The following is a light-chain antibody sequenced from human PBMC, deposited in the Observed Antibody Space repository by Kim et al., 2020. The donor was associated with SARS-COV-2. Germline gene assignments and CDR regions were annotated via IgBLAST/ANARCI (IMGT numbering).Light chain of an antibody. CDR3: QQYHNLPPLT. V-gene: IGKV1-33*01. CDR2: DAS. Sequence: SGGDRVTITCQESQDISSNVNWYQHKPGKPPKLLIYDASNLETGVPSRFSGSGSETDFTFTISSLQPEDFATYYCQQYHNLPPLTFGGGTKVDIK. J-gene: IGKJ4*01. CDR1: QDISSN.